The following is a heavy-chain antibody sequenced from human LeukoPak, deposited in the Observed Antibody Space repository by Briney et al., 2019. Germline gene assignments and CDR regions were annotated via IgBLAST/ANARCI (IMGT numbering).Heavy chain of an antibody. CDR1: GYTFTSYG. CDR3: ARDSPRDIAAAGGKPFDY. Sequence: ASVKVSCKASGYTFTSYGISWVRQAPGQGLEWMGWISAYNGNTNYAQKLQGRVTMATDTSTSTAYMELRSLRSDDTAVYYCARDSPRDIAAAGGKPFDYWGQGTLVTVSS. J-gene: IGHJ4*02. D-gene: IGHD6-13*01. V-gene: IGHV1-18*01. CDR2: ISAYNGNT.